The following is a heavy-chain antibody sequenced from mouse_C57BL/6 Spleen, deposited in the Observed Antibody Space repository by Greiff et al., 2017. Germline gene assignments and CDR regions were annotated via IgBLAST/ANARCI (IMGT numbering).Heavy chain of an antibody. Sequence: EVKLVESGPELVKPGASVKISCKASGYSFTGYYMNWVKQSPEKSLEWIGEINPSTGGTTYNQKFKAKATLTVDKSSSTAYMQLKSLTSEDSAVYYCARPLYDYDAYFDYWGQGTTLTVSS. CDR3: ARPLYDYDAYFDY. V-gene: IGHV1-42*01. J-gene: IGHJ2*01. CDR2: INPSTGGT. CDR1: GYSFTGYY. D-gene: IGHD2-4*01.